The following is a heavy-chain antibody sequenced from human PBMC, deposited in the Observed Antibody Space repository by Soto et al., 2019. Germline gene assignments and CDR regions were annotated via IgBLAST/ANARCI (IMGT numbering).Heavy chain of an antibody. CDR2: LNGDGSVT. Sequence: GGSLRLSCAASGFSFSNSWMHWVRQAPGRGLVWVSRLNGDGSVTNYADSVRGRFTISRDNAKNSLYLQMNSLRAEDTAVYYCARGDYYDSSGPFSDAFDIWGQGTMVTVSS. CDR3: ARGDYYDSSGPFSDAFDI. J-gene: IGHJ3*02. D-gene: IGHD3-22*01. V-gene: IGHV3-74*01. CDR1: GFSFSNSW.